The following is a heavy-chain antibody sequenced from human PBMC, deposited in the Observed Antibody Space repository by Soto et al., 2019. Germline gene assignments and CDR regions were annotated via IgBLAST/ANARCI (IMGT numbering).Heavy chain of an antibody. CDR3: SRGGGFSGNYL. V-gene: IGHV3-74*01. J-gene: IGHJ4*02. CDR1: GFSFSDYW. D-gene: IGHD1-26*01. CDR2: IDTDGSTT. Sequence: EVQLMESGGGLVQPGGSLRLSCAASGFSFSDYWMHWVRQAPGKGLVWVSCIDTDGSTTTYADSVKSRFTISRYNVKNTLYLQMDSRRAGDPAVYYCSRGGGFSGNYLGGQGTLVTVSS.